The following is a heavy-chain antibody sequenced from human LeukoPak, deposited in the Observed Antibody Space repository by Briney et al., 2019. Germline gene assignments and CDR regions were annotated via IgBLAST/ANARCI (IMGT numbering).Heavy chain of an antibody. V-gene: IGHV1-18*01. CDR1: GYTFTSYG. CDR3: ARGYYDSSGYSLFDY. CDR2: ISAYNGNT. D-gene: IGHD3-22*01. J-gene: IGHJ4*02. Sequence: ASVKVSCKASGYTFTSYGISWVRQAPGQGLEWMGWISAYNGNTNYAQKLKGRVTMTTDTSTRTAYMELRSLRSDDTAVYYCARGYYDSSGYSLFDYWGQGTLVTVSS.